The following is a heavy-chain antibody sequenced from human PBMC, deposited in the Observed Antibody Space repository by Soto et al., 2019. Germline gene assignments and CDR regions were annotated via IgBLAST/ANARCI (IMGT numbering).Heavy chain of an antibody. CDR3: ARFFRYAGYYYYYMDV. Sequence: QVQLVESGGGLVKPGGSLRLSCAASRFTFSDYYMSWIRQAPGKGLERVSYISSSGSTIYYADSVKGRFTISRDNANNSLDLQMKSLRAEDTAVYYCARFFRYAGYYYYYMDVWGKGTTVTVSS. J-gene: IGHJ6*03. V-gene: IGHV3-11*01. CDR2: ISSSGSTI. D-gene: IGHD3-16*01. CDR1: RFTFSDYY.